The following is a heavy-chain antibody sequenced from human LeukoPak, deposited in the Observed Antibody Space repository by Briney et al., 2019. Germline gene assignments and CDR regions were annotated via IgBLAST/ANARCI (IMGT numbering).Heavy chain of an antibody. CDR1: GGSFSGYY. CDR2: ISYSGST. V-gene: IGHV4-34*01. J-gene: IGHJ4*02. D-gene: IGHD3-10*01. CDR3: AINDGSGSYYKSDY. Sequence: SETLSLTCAVYGGSFSGYYWSWVRPFPGKGLEWIGEISYSGSTNYNPSLKSRVTISIDTSKNQFSLKMRSVTDADTAVYYCAINDGSGSYYKSDYWGRGTLVTVSS.